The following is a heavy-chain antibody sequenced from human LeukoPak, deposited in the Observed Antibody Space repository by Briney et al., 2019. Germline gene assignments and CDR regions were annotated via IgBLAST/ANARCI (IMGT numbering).Heavy chain of an antibody. CDR3: ARHEGIFGVVVIDY. V-gene: IGHV4-4*07. Sequence: SETLSLTCTVSGGSISRYYWSWIRQPAGKGLEWIGRIYSSGSTNYNPSLKSRVTMSVDTSKNQFSLKLRSVTAADTAVYYCARHEGIFGVVVIDYWGQGTLVTVSS. CDR1: GGSISRYY. D-gene: IGHD3-3*01. CDR2: IYSSGST. J-gene: IGHJ4*02.